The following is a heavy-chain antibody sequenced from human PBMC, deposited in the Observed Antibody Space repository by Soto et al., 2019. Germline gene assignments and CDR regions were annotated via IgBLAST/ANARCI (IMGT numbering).Heavy chain of an antibody. J-gene: IGHJ4*02. V-gene: IGHV4-34*01. Sequence: SETLSLTCAVYGGSFSGYYWSWIRQPPGKGLEWIGEINHSGSTNYNPSLKSRVAISVDTSKNQFSLKLSSVTAADTAVYYCARGGIASRDIDYWGQGTLVTVYS. CDR3: ARGGIASRDIDY. CDR2: INHSGST. D-gene: IGHD6-6*01. CDR1: GGSFSGYY.